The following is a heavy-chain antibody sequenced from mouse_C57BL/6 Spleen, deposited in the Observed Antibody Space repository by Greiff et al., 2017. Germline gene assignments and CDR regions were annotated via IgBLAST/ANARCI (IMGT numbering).Heavy chain of an antibody. J-gene: IGHJ4*01. CDR2: IYPGDGDT. V-gene: IGHV1-82*01. D-gene: IGHD3-2*02. CDR1: GYAFSSSW. Sequence: QVQLKESGPELVKPGASVKISCKASGYAFSSSWMNWVKQRPGKGLEWIGRIYPGDGDTNYNGKFKGKATLTADKSSSTAYMQLSGLTSEDSAVYFCARVTAQATMDYWGQGTSVTVSA. CDR3: ARVTAQATMDY.